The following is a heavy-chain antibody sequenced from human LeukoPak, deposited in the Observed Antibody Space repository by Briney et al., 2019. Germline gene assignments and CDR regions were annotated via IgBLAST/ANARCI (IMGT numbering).Heavy chain of an antibody. Sequence: SETLSLTCTVSGGSISYSNSYWGWIRQPPGKGLEWIGNIYFSGSTYYKQSLKSRVTISVDTSKNQFSLKLRSVTAEDTAVYYCARVATVTTWVFDYWGQGTLVTVSS. CDR1: GGSISYSNSY. V-gene: IGHV4-39*07. CDR3: ARVATVTTWVFDY. D-gene: IGHD4-17*01. CDR2: IYFSGST. J-gene: IGHJ4*02.